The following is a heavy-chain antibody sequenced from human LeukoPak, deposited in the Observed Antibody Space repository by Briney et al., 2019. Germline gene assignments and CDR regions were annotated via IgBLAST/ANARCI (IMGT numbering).Heavy chain of an antibody. CDR1: GITFSDYY. CDR2: IGRSSTDT. D-gene: IGHD5-12*01. CDR3: ATFRGLYIAH. Sequence: GGALRLSCAASGITFSDYYMTWIRQAPGKGLEWVSSIGRSSTDTKYADSVKGRFTISRDDAKNSVYLQMNSLRAEDTAVYYCATFRGLYIAHWGQGSLVTVSS. V-gene: IGHV3-11*03. J-gene: IGHJ4*02.